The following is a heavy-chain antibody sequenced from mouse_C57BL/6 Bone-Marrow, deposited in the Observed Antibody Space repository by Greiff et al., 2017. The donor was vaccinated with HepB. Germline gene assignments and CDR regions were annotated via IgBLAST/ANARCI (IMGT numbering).Heavy chain of an antibody. V-gene: IGHV1-9*01. CDR2: ILPGLGLT. CDR3: ARQVYDYDLYYAMDY. CDR1: GYTFTGSW. D-gene: IGHD2-4*01. J-gene: IGHJ4*01. Sequence: QVQLQQSGAELMKPGASVQLSCKAPGYTFTGSWIEWVKQRPGHGLAWIGEILPGLGLTNYNEKFKGKATFTADTSSNTAYMQLSSLTTEYSAIYYCARQVYDYDLYYAMDYWGQGTAVTVSS.